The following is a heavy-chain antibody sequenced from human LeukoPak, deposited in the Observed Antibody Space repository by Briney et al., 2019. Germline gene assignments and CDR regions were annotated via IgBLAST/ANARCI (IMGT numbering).Heavy chain of an antibody. J-gene: IGHJ6*03. CDR3: ARGYSSRVFSYYYYYMDV. D-gene: IGHD6-13*01. CDR1: GFTFSRSW. CDR2: INDDGSTT. Sequence: GGSLRLSCAASGFTFSRSWMHWVRQAPGKGLVWVSRINDDGSTTSYADSVKGRFTISRDNAKNTLYLQMNSLRAEDTAVYYCARGYSSRVFSYYYYYMDVWGKGTTVTVSS. V-gene: IGHV3-74*01.